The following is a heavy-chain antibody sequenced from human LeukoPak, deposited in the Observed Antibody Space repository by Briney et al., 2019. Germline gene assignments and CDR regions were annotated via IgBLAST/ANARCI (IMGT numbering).Heavy chain of an antibody. CDR2: IYTDGST. V-gene: IGHV3-66*01. J-gene: IGHJ4*02. Sequence: PGGSLRLSCVASGFTVSSHYMSWVRQAPGQGLEWVSAIYTDGSTYYAGSVKGRFTISRDNSENTLYLQMNSLRVEDTAVYYCARDRPAGGVGDFDHWGQGTLVTVSS. D-gene: IGHD3-16*01. CDR3: ARDRPAGGVGDFDH. CDR1: GFTVSSHY.